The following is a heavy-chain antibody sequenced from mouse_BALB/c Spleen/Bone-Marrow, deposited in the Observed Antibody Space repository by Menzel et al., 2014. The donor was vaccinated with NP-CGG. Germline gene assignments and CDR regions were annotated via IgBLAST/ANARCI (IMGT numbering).Heavy chain of an antibody. CDR1: GYTFTSYT. D-gene: IGHD1-1*01. J-gene: IGHJ1*01. V-gene: IGHV1-4*01. CDR3: ARSLRWYFDV. Sequence: QVQLQQSGAELARPGASVKMSCKASGYTFTSYTMHWVKQRPGQGLEWIGYINPSSGYTNYNQKFKDKATLTAGKSSSTAYMRLSSLTSEDSAVYYCARSLRWYFDVWGAGTTVTVSS. CDR2: INPSSGYT.